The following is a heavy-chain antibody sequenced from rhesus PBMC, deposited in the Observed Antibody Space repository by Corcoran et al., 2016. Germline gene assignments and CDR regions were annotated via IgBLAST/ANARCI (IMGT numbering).Heavy chain of an antibody. J-gene: IGHJ4*01. CDR2: IYGRGGGT. CDR1: GGSISDDYY. D-gene: IGHD3-28*01. V-gene: IGHV4-106*01. CDR3: ARVGGYGSGLDY. Sequence: QVQLQESGPGLVKPSETLSLTCAVSGGSISDDYYWSWIRQPPGKGLEWIGYIYGRGGGTNYNPSLEIRVTISIATSKNQFSLKLSSVTAADTAVYYCARVGGYGSGLDYWGQGVLVTVSS.